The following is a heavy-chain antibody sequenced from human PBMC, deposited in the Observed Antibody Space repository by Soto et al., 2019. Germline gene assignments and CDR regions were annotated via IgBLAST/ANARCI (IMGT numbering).Heavy chain of an antibody. J-gene: IGHJ4*02. CDR2: ISSSGRT. Sequence: QVQLQESGPGLAKTSETLSLTCSVSGGSISTYFWSWIRQSGGKRLEWIGRISSSGRTSYNPSLKSRVTMSIDTPKSQFSLKLNSVTAADTAMYYCARALAEGSGYTDYWGQGTLVTVSS. CDR3: ARALAEGSGYTDY. V-gene: IGHV4-4*07. D-gene: IGHD5-12*01. CDR1: GGSISTYF.